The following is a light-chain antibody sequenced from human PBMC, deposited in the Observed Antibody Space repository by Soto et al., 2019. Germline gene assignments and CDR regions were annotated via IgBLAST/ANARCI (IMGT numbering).Light chain of an antibody. CDR1: QSVSTSN. CDR3: QQFDYSRWT. Sequence: ETVLTQSPGTLSLSPGERATLSCRASQSVSTSNLAWYQQRPGQAPRLLIYGTSSRATGIPDRFSGSGSGTDFTLTISRLEPEDFAVYYCQQFDYSRWTFGQGTKVEIK. CDR2: GTS. V-gene: IGKV3-20*01. J-gene: IGKJ1*01.